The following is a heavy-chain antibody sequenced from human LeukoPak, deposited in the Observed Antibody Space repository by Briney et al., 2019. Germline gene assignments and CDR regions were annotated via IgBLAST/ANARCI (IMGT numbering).Heavy chain of an antibody. V-gene: IGHV3-30*02. CDR2: IRYDGSNK. CDR1: GFTFSSYG. CDR3: AKDERYYFDY. J-gene: IGHJ4*02. Sequence: GGSLRLSCAASGFTFSSYGMHWVRQAPGKGLEWVAFIRYDGSNKYYADSVMGRFTISRDNSKNTLYLQMNSLRAEDTAVYYCAKDERYYFDYWGQGTLVTVSS.